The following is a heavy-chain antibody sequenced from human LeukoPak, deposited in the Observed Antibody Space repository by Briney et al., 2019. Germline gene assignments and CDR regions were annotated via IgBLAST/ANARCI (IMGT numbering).Heavy chain of an antibody. D-gene: IGHD1-26*01. J-gene: IGHJ4*02. Sequence: GGSLRLSCAASGFTFSSYVMHWVRQAPGKGLEWVAVIWYDGSNKYYADSVKGRFTISRDNSKNTLYLQMNSLRAEDTAVYYCAREGIVGATIYFDYWGQGTLVTVSS. CDR2: IWYDGSNK. CDR3: AREGIVGATIYFDY. V-gene: IGHV3-33*01. CDR1: GFTFSSYV.